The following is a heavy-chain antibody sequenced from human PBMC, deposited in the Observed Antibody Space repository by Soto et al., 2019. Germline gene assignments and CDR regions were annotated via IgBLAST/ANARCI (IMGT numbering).Heavy chain of an antibody. CDR1: GFTFSSYS. CDR3: ARDEQWLVVQPSV. CDR2: ISSSSSTI. Sequence: GGSLRLSCAASGFTFSSYSMNWVRQAPGKGLEWVSYISSSSSTIYYADSVKGRFTISRDNAKNSLYLQMNSLRAEDTAVYYCARDEQWLVVQPSVWGQGTTVTVSS. D-gene: IGHD6-19*01. V-gene: IGHV3-48*01. J-gene: IGHJ6*02.